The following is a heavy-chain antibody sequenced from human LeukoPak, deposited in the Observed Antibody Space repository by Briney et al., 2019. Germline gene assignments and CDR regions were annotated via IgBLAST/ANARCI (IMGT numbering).Heavy chain of an antibody. D-gene: IGHD2-15*01. V-gene: IGHV3-21*01. CDR1: GFTFSSYS. CDR3: ARDSCSGGSCYSY. CDR2: ISSSSSYI. J-gene: IGHJ4*02. Sequence: SGGSLRLSCAASGFTFSSYSMNWVRQAPGKGLEWVSSISSSSSYIYYADSVKGRFTISRDNAKNSLYLQMNSLRAEDTAVYYCARDSCSGGSCYSYWGQGTLVTVSS.